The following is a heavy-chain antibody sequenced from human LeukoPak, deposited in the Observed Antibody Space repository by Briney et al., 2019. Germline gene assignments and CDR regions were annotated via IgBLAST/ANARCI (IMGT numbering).Heavy chain of an antibody. V-gene: IGHV3-7*01. Sequence: GGSLRLSCAASGFTFNNYWVSWVRQAPGKRLQWVANINQDGTEKHYVDSVRDRLSISRDNAKNSLYLQMNSLRAEDTAVYYCASNWNYIRGYGMDVWGQGTTVTVSS. CDR1: GFTFNNYW. CDR2: INQDGTEK. CDR3: ASNWNYIRGYGMDV. D-gene: IGHD1-7*01. J-gene: IGHJ6*02.